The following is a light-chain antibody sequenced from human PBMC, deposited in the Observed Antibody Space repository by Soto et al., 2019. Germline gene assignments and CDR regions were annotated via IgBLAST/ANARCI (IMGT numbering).Light chain of an antibody. J-gene: IGKJ5*01. CDR2: GAS. Sequence: SVLTQSTATLSFSPCKIATLSCSSIQNISNYLIWYQQKPGQAPRLLIYGASTRAKGIPARFSGSGSGTDFTLTISSLEPEDFAVYYCQQRSNWPPSITFGQGTRLEIK. V-gene: IGKV3-11*01. CDR3: QQRSNWPPSIT. CDR1: QNISNY.